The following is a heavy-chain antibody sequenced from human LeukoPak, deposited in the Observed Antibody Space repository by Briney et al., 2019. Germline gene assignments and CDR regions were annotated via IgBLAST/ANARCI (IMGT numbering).Heavy chain of an antibody. V-gene: IGHV3-9*01. D-gene: IGHD6-13*01. CDR1: GFTFDDYA. CDR2: ISWNSGSI. Sequence: QSGGSLRLSCAASGFTFDDYAMHWVRHAPGKGLEWVSGISWNSGSIGYADSVKGRFTISRDNAKNSLYLQMNSLRAEDTALYYCAKDDPYSSPNWGQGTLVTVSS. CDR3: AKDDPYSSPN. J-gene: IGHJ4*02.